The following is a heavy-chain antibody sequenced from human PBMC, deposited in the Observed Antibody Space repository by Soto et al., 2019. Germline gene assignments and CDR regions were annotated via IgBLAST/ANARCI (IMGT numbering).Heavy chain of an antibody. V-gene: IGHV4-59*01. Sequence: SETLSLTCTVSGGSMIAYYWNWMRQPPGKGLQWIGYTYYSGSTTYNPSLKSRVTISVDSSKNQFSLKLDSVTPADTAVYYCARDRGKAGKMYFDYWGPGTLLT. CDR1: GGSMIAYY. J-gene: IGHJ4*02. CDR3: ARDRGKAGKMYFDY. D-gene: IGHD6-13*01. CDR2: TYYSGST.